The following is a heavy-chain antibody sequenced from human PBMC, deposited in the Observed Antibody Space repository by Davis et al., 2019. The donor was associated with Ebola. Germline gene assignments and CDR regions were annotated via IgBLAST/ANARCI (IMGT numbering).Heavy chain of an antibody. D-gene: IGHD2-15*01. CDR2: IKQDGSEK. J-gene: IGHJ6*02. CDR1: GFTFEDHT. Sequence: GGSLRLSCAVSGFTFEDHTMHWVRQVPGKGLEWVANIKQDGSEKYYVDSVKGRFTISRDNAKNSLYLQMNSLRAEDTAVYYCARRGILGYCSGGSCYYYYGMDVWGQGTTVTVSS. CDR3: ARRGILGYCSGGSCYYYYGMDV. V-gene: IGHV3-7*03.